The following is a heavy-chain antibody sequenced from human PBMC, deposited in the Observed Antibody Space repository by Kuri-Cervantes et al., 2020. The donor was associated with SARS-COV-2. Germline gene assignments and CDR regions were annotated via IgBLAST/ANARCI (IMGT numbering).Heavy chain of an antibody. Sequence: GESLKISCKGSGYTFTNYWIGWARQMPGKGLEWMAIIYPGDSSTKYSPSFQGRVSISADKSTDTAYLQWSSLKASDTAIYFCAKGRGYWYFDLWGRGTLVTVSS. J-gene: IGHJ2*01. CDR2: IYPGDSST. D-gene: IGHD1-26*01. CDR3: AKGRGYWYFDL. V-gene: IGHV5-51*01. CDR1: GYTFTNYW.